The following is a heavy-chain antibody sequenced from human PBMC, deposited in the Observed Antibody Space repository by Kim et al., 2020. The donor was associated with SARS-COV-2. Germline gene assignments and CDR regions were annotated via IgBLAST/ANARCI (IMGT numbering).Heavy chain of an antibody. Sequence: YDGSNKDYADSVKGRFTISRDNSKNTLYLQMNSLRAEDTAVYYCARDFDYWGQGTLVTVSS. CDR3: ARDFDY. V-gene: IGHV3-33*01. CDR2: YDGSNK. J-gene: IGHJ4*02.